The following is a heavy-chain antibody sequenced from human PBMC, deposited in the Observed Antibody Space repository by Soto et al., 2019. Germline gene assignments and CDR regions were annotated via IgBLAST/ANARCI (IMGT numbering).Heavy chain of an antibody. V-gene: IGHV1-18*01. Sequence: ASVKVSCKASGYTFTSYGISWVRQAPGQGLEWMGWISAYNGNTNYAQKLQGRVTMTTDTSTSTAYMELRSLRSDDTAVYYCARGDHYYDFWSGYLPNYYYYYGMDVWGQGTTVTVSS. CDR1: GYTFTSYG. D-gene: IGHD3-3*01. CDR2: ISAYNGNT. J-gene: IGHJ6*02. CDR3: ARGDHYYDFWSGYLPNYYYYYGMDV.